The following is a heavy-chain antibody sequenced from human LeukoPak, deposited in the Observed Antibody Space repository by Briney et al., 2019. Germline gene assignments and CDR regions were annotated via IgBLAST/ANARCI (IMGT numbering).Heavy chain of an antibody. CDR2: ISGYNGNT. D-gene: IGHD6-19*01. V-gene: IGHV1-18*01. CDR1: GYTFTTYN. J-gene: IGHJ3*02. CDR3: ARGLQENLAWLTAFSAFDI. Sequence: ASVKVSCKASGYTFTTYNINWVRQAPGQGLGWMGWISGYNGNTNYAQKVQGRVTMTTDTSTSTAYMELRSLRSDDTAVYYCARGLQENLAWLTAFSAFDIWGQGTMVTVSS.